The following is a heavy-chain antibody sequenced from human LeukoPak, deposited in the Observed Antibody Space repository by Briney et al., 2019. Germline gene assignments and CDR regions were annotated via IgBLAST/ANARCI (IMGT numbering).Heavy chain of an antibody. J-gene: IGHJ6*02. CDR2: IYPGDSDT. V-gene: IGHV5-51*01. CDR3: ARLRMTVYGMDV. CDR1: GYTFTRYW. D-gene: IGHD2-21*02. Sequence: KVSCKASGYTFTRYWIGWVRQMPGKGLEWMGIIYPGDSDTRYSPSFQGQVTISADKSISTAYLQWSSLKASDTAMYYCARLRMTVYGMDVWGQGTTVTVSS.